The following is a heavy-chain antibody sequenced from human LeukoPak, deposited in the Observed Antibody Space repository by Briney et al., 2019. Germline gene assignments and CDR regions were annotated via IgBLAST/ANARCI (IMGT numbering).Heavy chain of an antibody. D-gene: IGHD6-13*01. CDR2: ISSSGSTI. V-gene: IGHV3-11*01. J-gene: IGHJ6*02. Sequence: GGSLRLSCAASGFTFSDYYTSWIRQAPGKGLEWVSYISSSGSTIYYADSVKGRFTISRDNAKNSLYLQMNSLRAEDTAVYYCARDRDSSSYYYGMDVWGQGTTVTVSS. CDR1: GFTFSDYY. CDR3: ARDRDSSSYYYGMDV.